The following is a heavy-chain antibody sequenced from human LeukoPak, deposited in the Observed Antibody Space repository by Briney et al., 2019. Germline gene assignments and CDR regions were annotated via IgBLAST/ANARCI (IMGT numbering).Heavy chain of an antibody. CDR1: GFTFSSYD. V-gene: IGHV3-13*01. CDR3: ARGGPGHSSGWYLSPIDY. CDR2: IGTAGDT. D-gene: IGHD6-19*01. Sequence: GGSLRLSCAASGFTFSSYDMHWVRQATGKGLEWVSAIGTAGDTYYADSVKGRFTISRDNSKNTLYLQMNSLRAEDTAVYYCARGGPGHSSGWYLSPIDYWGQGTLVTVSS. J-gene: IGHJ4*02.